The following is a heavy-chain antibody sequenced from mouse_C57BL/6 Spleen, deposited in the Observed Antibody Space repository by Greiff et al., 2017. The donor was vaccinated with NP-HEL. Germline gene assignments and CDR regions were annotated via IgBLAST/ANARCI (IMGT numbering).Heavy chain of an antibody. CDR3: ARAPYGYEDDY. CDR2: IYPRDGST. D-gene: IGHD2-2*01. J-gene: IGHJ2*01. V-gene: IGHV1-78*01. CDR1: GYTFTDHT. Sequence: VKLMESDAELVKPGASVKISCKVSGYTFTDHTIHWMKQRPEQGLEWIGYIYPRDGSTKYNEKFKGKATLTADKSSSTAYMQLNSLTSEDSAVYCCARAPYGYEDDYWGQGTTLTVSS.